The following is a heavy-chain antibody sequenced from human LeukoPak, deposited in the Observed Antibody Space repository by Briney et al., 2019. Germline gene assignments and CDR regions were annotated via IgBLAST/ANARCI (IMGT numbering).Heavy chain of an antibody. CDR3: ASWQMTTVTTLAFDI. J-gene: IGHJ3*02. CDR1: GGTFSSYA. D-gene: IGHD4-17*01. V-gene: IGHV1-69*06. Sequence: GASVKVSCKASGGTFSSYAISWVRQAPGQGLEWMGGIIPIFGTANYAQKFQGGVTITADKSTSTAYMELSSLRSEDTAVYYCASWQMTTVTTLAFDIWGQGTMVTVSS. CDR2: IIPIFGTA.